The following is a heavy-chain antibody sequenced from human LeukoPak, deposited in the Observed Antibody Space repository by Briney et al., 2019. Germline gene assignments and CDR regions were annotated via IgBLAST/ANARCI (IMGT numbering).Heavy chain of an antibody. V-gene: IGHV5-51*01. CDR2: IYPGDSDT. CDR1: GYIFTSYW. Sequence: GGSLKISCQGSGYIFTSYWIGWVRPLPGKGLEWMGIIYPGDSDTRCSPSFQGQVTISADKSISTAYLQWSSLKASDTAMYYCARTAYYYDSSGYNFDYWGQGTLVTVSS. D-gene: IGHD3-22*01. CDR3: ARTAYYYDSSGYNFDY. J-gene: IGHJ4*02.